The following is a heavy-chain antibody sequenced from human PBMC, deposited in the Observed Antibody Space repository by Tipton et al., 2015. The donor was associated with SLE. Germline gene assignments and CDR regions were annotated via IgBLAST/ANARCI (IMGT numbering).Heavy chain of an antibody. Sequence: SLRLSCAASGFTFSSYAMSWVRQAPGKGLEWVSVIYSGGSSTYYADSVKGRFTISRDNSKNTVFLQMNSLRAEDTAVYYCAKDRSYWELFFDHWGQGALVTVSS. D-gene: IGHD1-26*01. J-gene: IGHJ4*02. CDR2: IYSGGSST. CDR3: AKDRSYWELFFDH. V-gene: IGHV3-23*03. CDR1: GFTFSSYA.